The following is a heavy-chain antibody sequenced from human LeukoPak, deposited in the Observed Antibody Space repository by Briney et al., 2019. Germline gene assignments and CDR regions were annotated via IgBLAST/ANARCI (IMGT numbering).Heavy chain of an antibody. J-gene: IGHJ6*02. CDR1: GGSISGYY. V-gene: IGHV4-59*01. CDR3: VRFGVNYDMDV. Sequence: SETLSLTCSVSGGSISGYYWTWVRQPPGKGLEWIGQIHYSGRADYNPSLKSRITMSVDMSRNQISLKLSSVTAADTAIYYCVRFGVNYDMDVWGQGTTVTVFS. D-gene: IGHD3-16*01. CDR2: IHYSGRA.